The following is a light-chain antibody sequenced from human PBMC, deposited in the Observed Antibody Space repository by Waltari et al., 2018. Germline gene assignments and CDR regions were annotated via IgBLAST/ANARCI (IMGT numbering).Light chain of an antibody. CDR2: GAS. Sequence: EIVLTQSPGTLSLSPGERATLSCRASQSVSSSYLAWYQQKPGQAPRLLIYGASSRATGIPDRFSGSGSGTDFTLTSSRLGPEDFAVYDCQQYGSSPLYTFGQGTKLEIK. CDR1: QSVSSSY. V-gene: IGKV3-20*01. J-gene: IGKJ2*01. CDR3: QQYGSSPLYT.